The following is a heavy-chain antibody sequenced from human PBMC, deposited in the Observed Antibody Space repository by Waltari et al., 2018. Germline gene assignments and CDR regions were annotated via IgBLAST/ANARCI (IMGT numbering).Heavy chain of an antibody. CDR1: GRTFINYD. D-gene: IGHD3-22*01. V-gene: IGHV1-69*12. CDR3: ARSYYYDRIGDYPSLGAFDY. CDR2: IIPIFGTP. J-gene: IGHJ4*02. Sequence: QIQLVQSGVEVKKPGSSVKVPCNASGRTFINYDIILVRPPPGQGLVWMRGIIPIFGTPNYAQKFQSRVTIIADETTSTVYMEMSSLRSEDTAVYYCARSYYYDRIGDYPSLGAFDYWGQGTLVTVSS.